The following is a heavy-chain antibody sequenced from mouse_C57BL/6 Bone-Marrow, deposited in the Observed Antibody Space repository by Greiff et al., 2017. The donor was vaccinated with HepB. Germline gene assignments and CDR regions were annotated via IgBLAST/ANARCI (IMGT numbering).Heavy chain of an antibody. V-gene: IGHV5-9-1*02. CDR2: ISSGGDYI. J-gene: IGHJ2*01. CDR1: GFTFSSYA. D-gene: IGHD2-4*01. Sequence: EVKLMESGEGLVKPGGSLKLSCAASGFTFSSYAMSWVRQTPEKRLEWVAYISSGGDYIYYADTVKGRFTISRDNARNTLYLQMSSLKSEDTAMYYCTRGIYYDYGYYFDYWGQGTTLTVSS. CDR3: TRGIYYDYGYYFDY.